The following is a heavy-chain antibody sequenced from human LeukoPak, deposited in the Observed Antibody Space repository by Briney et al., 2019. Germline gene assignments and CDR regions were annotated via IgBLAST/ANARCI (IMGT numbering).Heavy chain of an antibody. CDR2: ITGSGGST. Sequence: GGSLRLSCAASGFTFSSYAMTWVRQAPGKGLEWGSSITGSGGSTFYAAPVKGRFTISRDNSKNTLYLQMNSLRAEDTAVYYCAKLGISDGIDYWGQGTLVTVSS. CDR3: AKLGISDGIDY. V-gene: IGHV3-23*01. J-gene: IGHJ4*02. CDR1: GFTFSSYA. D-gene: IGHD3-16*01.